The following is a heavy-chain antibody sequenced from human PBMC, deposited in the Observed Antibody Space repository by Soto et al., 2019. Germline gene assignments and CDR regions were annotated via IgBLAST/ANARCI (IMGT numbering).Heavy chain of an antibody. Sequence: QVQLQESGPGLVKPSQTLSLTCTVSGGSISSGGYYWSWIRQHPGKGLEWIGYIYYSGSTYYNPSLKSRVTILVDTSKKQSTLRLSSVTAADTAVYYCARGSQEYSYGIFDYWGQGNLVTVSS. J-gene: IGHJ4*02. CDR1: GGSISSGGYY. CDR3: ARGSQEYSYGIFDY. CDR2: IYYSGST. D-gene: IGHD5-18*01. V-gene: IGHV4-31*03.